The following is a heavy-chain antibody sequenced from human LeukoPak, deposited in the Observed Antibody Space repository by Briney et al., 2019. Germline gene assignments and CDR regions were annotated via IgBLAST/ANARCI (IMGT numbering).Heavy chain of an antibody. CDR1: GGSFSGYY. D-gene: IGHD6-25*01. Sequence: SETLSLTCAVYGGSFSGYYWSWIRQPPGKGLEWIGEINHSGSTNYNSSLKSRVTISVDTSKNQFSLKLSSVTAADTAVYYCVRRAVSEDYWGQGTLVTVSS. CDR3: VRRAVSEDY. CDR2: INHSGST. V-gene: IGHV4-34*01. J-gene: IGHJ4*02.